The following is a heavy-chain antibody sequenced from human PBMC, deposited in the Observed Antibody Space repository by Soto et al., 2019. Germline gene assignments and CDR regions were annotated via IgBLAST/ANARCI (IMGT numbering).Heavy chain of an antibody. J-gene: IGHJ6*02. CDR2: ISDDGNNK. D-gene: IGHD3-16*01. CDR3: AKDLRWGWGDYYGMDV. V-gene: IGHV3-30*04. Sequence: PGGSLRLSCEGSGFTFNRFSMHWVRQAPGKGLEWLAVISDDGNNKYYADSVKGRVTISRDNSKNTLYLQMNSLRAEDTAVYYWAKDLRWGWGDYYGMDVWGQGTTVTVSS. CDR1: GFTFNRFS.